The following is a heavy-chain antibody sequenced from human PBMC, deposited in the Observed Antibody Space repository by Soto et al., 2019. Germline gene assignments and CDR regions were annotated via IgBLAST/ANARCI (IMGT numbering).Heavy chain of an antibody. D-gene: IGHD2-21*02. CDR1: GFTFTNSA. Sequence: PGGSLRLSCAASGFTFTNSAMNWVRQAPGKGLEWVSTMTGSGGSTYYADSVKGRFTISRDTSKDTVYLHMNSLRAEDTAVYYCTKDVADCGGDCFSGFDSWGQRTLVTVS. V-gene: IGHV3-23*01. CDR3: TKDVADCGGDCFSGFDS. CDR2: MTGSGGST. J-gene: IGHJ4*02.